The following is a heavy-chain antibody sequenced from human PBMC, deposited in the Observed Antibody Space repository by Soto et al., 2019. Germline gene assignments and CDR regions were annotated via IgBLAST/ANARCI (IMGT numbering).Heavy chain of an antibody. V-gene: IGHV4-59*01. Sequence: TSEILSLTCTVAGGSISSYCWRWIRQPPGKGLEWIGYIYYSGSTNYNPSLKSRVTISVDTSKNQFSLKLSSVTAADTAVYYCAREYDYYGTDVWGQGTTVTVSS. CDR3: AREYDYYGTDV. CDR1: GGSISSYC. J-gene: IGHJ6*02. CDR2: IYYSGST.